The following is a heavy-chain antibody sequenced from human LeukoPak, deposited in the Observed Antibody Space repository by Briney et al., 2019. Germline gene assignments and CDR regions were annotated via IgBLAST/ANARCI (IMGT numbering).Heavy chain of an antibody. D-gene: IGHD6-6*01. J-gene: IGHJ6*03. Sequence: ASVKVSCKASGYTFTSYAMNWVRQAPGQGLEWMGWINTNTGNPTYAQGFTGRFVFSLDTSVSTAYLQISGLKAEDTAVYYCARGQSSSSHYYYYMDVWGKGTTVTVSS. CDR3: ARGQSSSSHYYYYMDV. V-gene: IGHV7-4-1*02. CDR1: GYTFTSYA. CDR2: INTNTGNP.